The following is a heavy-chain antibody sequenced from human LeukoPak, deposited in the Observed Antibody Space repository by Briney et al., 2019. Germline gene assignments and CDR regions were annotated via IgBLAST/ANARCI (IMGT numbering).Heavy chain of an antibody. CDR3: ARGGYSHYDY. CDR1: EFTFSSYR. CDR2: ISSGSIEI. D-gene: IGHD6-13*01. V-gene: IGHV3-21*01. J-gene: IGHJ4*02. Sequence: PGGSLRLSCAVSEFTFSSYRMDWVRQAPGKGLEWVASISSGSIEIYYADAVKGRFTISRDNAKNSLYLQMSSLRGEDTAVYYCARGGYSHYDYWGPGTLVTVSS.